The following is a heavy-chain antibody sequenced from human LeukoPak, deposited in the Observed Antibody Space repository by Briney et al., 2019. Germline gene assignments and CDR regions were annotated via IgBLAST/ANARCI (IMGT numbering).Heavy chain of an antibody. V-gene: IGHV3-23*01. CDR3: AKERQTGDYFTSDF. CDR1: GFSFSTYT. Sequence: GGSLRLSCAASGFSFSTYTMSWVRQAPGKGLEWVSAINGRGDSTFYADSVKGQFTISRDNSKSTVYLQMNSLRADDTAVYYCAKERQTGDYFTSDFWGQGTLVTVSS. J-gene: IGHJ4*02. CDR2: INGRGDST. D-gene: IGHD4-17*01.